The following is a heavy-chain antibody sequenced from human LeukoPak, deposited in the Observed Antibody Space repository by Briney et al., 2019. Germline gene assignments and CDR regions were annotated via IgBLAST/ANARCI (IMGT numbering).Heavy chain of an antibody. V-gene: IGHV4-39*01. CDR3: ARHVTLRLGRSPADY. CDR2: IYYSGST. D-gene: IGHD1-26*01. J-gene: IGHJ4*02. Sequence: SETLSLTCTVSGGSISSSSYYWGWIRQPPGKGLEWIGSIYYSGSTYYNPSLKSRVTISVDTSKNQFSLKLSSVTAADTAVYYCARHVTLRLGRSPADYWGQGTLVTVSS. CDR1: GGSISSSSYY.